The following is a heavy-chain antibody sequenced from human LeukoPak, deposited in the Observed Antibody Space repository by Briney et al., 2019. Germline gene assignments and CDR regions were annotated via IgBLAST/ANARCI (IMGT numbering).Heavy chain of an antibody. J-gene: IGHJ6*02. V-gene: IGHV3-48*01. CDR2: ISGSSNTI. D-gene: IGHD2-2*01. CDR3: ARGGAEYCTSTKCHPVYGMVV. CDR1: GFTFSSYW. Sequence: GGSLRLSCAASGFTFSSYWMSWVRQAPGKGLEWVSYISGSSNTIYYADSVKGRFTVSRDNAKNSLYLQMDSLTVEDTAVYYCARGGAEYCTSTKCHPVYGMVVWGQGTTVTVSS.